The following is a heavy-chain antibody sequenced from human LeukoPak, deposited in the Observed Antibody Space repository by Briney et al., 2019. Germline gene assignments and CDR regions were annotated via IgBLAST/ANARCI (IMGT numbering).Heavy chain of an antibody. CDR3: AREIFGSGSYRDF. Sequence: GRSLRLSCAASGFNFDTYAMHWVRQAPGQGLEWVALIWHDGSHKFYSNSVRGQFTISRDNSKNTVYLQMNNLRPDDTAVYYCAREIFGSGSYRDFWGQGTLVTVSS. CDR1: GFNFDTYA. J-gene: IGHJ4*02. CDR2: IWHDGSHK. D-gene: IGHD3-10*01. V-gene: IGHV3-33*01.